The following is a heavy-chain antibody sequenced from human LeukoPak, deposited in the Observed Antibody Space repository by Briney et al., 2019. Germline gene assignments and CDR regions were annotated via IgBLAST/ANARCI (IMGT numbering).Heavy chain of an antibody. Sequence: GESLKISCKGSGYGFTSYWIAWVRQMPGKGLEWMGIIYPGDSDTRYSPSFQGQVTISADKSISTVYLQWSSLKASDTAMYYCARSGIAAAGTGWFDPWGQGTLVTVSS. CDR1: GYGFTSYW. CDR3: ARSGIAAAGTGWFDP. CDR2: IYPGDSDT. J-gene: IGHJ5*02. D-gene: IGHD6-13*01. V-gene: IGHV5-51*01.